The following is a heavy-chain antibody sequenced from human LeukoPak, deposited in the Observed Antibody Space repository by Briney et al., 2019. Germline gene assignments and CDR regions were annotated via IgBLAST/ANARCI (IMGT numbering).Heavy chain of an antibody. CDR2: ISRNSGSI. D-gene: IGHD2-15*01. V-gene: IGHV3-9*01. Sequence: GRSLRLSCAASGFTFDDYAMQWVRQAPGKGLEWVSGISRNSGSIGYADSVKGRFTISRDNAKNSLYLQMNSLRAEDTALYYCAKGSGGSCYSAADYWGQGTLVTVSS. CDR3: AKGSGGSCYSAADY. CDR1: GFTFDDYA. J-gene: IGHJ4*02.